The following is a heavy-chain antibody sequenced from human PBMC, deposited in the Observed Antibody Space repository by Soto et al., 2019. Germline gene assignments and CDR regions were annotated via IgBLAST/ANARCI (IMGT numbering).Heavy chain of an antibody. CDR2: ISGSGGST. CDR1: GFTFSSYA. Sequence: QLGGSLRLSCAASGFTFSSYAMSWVRQAPGKGLEWVSAISGSGGSTYYADSVKGRFTISRDNSKNTLYLQMNSLRAEDTAVYYCAKVGAGILAPIFDYWGQGTLVTVSS. J-gene: IGHJ4*02. D-gene: IGHD6-13*01. V-gene: IGHV3-23*01. CDR3: AKVGAGILAPIFDY.